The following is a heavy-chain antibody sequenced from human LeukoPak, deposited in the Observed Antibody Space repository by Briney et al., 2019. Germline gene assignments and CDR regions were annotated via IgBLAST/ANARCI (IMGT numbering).Heavy chain of an antibody. D-gene: IGHD3-10*01. V-gene: IGHV1-2*02. CDR2: FDPNTGAT. CDR3: AGYTVVRGLTLSAFDI. CDR1: GFPFTDFY. Sequence: GASVKVSCKASGFPFTDFYIHWVRQAPGQGLEWMGCFDPNTGATHYAQKFQGRVTMTRDTSIDTDFLELRSLISDDTALYYCAGYTVVRGLTLSAFDIWGQGTMVTVSS. J-gene: IGHJ3*02.